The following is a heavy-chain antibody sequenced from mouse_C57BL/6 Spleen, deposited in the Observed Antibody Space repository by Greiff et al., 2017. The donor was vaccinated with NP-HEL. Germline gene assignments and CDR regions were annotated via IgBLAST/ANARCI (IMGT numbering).Heavy chain of an antibody. CDR2: ISYDGSN. J-gene: IGHJ3*01. CDR1: GYSITSGYY. CDR3: ARGRSTMVTTEGFAY. V-gene: IGHV3-6*01. Sequence: EVQLQESGPGLVKPSQSLSLTCSVTGYSITSGYYWNWIRQFPGNKLEWMGYISYDGSNNYNPSLKNRISITRDTSKNQFFLKLNSVTTEDTATDYGARGRSTMVTTEGFAYWGQGTLVTVSA. D-gene: IGHD2-2*01.